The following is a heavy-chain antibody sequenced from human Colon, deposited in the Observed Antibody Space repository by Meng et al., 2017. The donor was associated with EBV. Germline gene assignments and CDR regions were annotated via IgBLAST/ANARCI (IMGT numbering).Heavy chain of an antibody. CDR2: IYHSGST. CDR3: AIVGAYCGGDCYHPR. D-gene: IGHD2-21*02. V-gene: IGHV4-4*01. Sequence: QVEGKGTGRGGGRPAGTLSVNCAGSAGYHRSGHWRSGVRQPPGKGLEWIGEIYHSGSTNDNTSLKRRVTISVDESKNPFSLRLSSVTAADTAVSSCAIVGAYCGGDCYHPRWGQRTLVTVSS. J-gene: IGHJ4*02. CDR1: AGYHRSGHW.